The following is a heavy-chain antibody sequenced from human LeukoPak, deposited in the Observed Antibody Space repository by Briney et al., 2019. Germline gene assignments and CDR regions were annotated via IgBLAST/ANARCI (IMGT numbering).Heavy chain of an antibody. J-gene: IGHJ4*02. D-gene: IGHD1-26*01. V-gene: IGHV3-23*01. CDR3: AIEQWELKY. CDR1: GFTLYNSG. Sequence: GGSLRLSCAASGFTLYNSGMGWVRQAPGKGLEWVSAISGSGGATYYADSVKGRFTVSRDDSKNTLYLQMNSLRAEDPAVYYCAIEQWELKYWGQGALVTVSS. CDR2: ISGSGGAT.